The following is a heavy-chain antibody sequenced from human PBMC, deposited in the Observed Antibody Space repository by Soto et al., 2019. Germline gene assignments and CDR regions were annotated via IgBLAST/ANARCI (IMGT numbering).Heavy chain of an antibody. J-gene: IGHJ5*02. Sequence: ASVKVSCKTSGYTFNTHGINWVRQAPGQGLELVGWISAYDGKTTYAEKFQGRVTLTTDTSTSTAYMELRSLRSDDTAIYYCARDPHEFWTSYWFDPWGQGTPVTVSS. CDR2: ISAYDGKT. CDR1: GYTFNTHG. D-gene: IGHD3-3*01. V-gene: IGHV1-18*01. CDR3: ARDPHEFWTSYWFDP.